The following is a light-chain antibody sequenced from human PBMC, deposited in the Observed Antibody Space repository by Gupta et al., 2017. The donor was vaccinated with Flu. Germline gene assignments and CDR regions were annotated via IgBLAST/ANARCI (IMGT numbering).Light chain of an antibody. CDR2: DDI. CDR1: NIGGKT. Sequence: SYVMTQPPSMSVAPGQAARLACGGRNIGGKTVHWYQQKTGQAPLLFIFDDIDRPSGIPERFSGSNSGNTATLNISDIEAGDEADYYCQVGDTDSDHCVFGPGTKVTVL. V-gene: IGLV3-21*02. J-gene: IGLJ1*01. CDR3: QVGDTDSDHCV.